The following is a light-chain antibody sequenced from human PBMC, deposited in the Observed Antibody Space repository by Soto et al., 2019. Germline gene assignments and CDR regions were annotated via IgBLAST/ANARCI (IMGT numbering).Light chain of an antibody. J-gene: IGLJ7*01. Sequence: QSVLTQPPSVSAAPGQKVTISCSGSSSNIGSNYVSWYQQLPGTAPKLLIYDNNKRPSGIPDRFSGSKSDTSATLGITGLQTGDEADYYCGTWDSSLGAVLFGGGTQLTVL. CDR3: GTWDSSLGAVL. CDR2: DNN. V-gene: IGLV1-51*01. CDR1: SSNIGSNY.